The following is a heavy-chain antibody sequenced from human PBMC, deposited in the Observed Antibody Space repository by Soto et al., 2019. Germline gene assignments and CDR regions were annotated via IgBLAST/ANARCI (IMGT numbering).Heavy chain of an antibody. CDR3: ARILVAYDSSGYYSH. D-gene: IGHD3-22*01. V-gene: IGHV1-18*01. CDR2: ISAYNGNT. CDR1: SYTFTSYG. Sequence: QVQLVQSGAEVKKPGASVKVSCKASSYTFTSYGISWVRQAPGQGLEWMGWISAYNGNTNYAQKPQGRVTMTTDTSTSTAYMELRSLRSDDTAVYYCARILVAYDSSGYYSHWGQGTLVTVSS. J-gene: IGHJ4*02.